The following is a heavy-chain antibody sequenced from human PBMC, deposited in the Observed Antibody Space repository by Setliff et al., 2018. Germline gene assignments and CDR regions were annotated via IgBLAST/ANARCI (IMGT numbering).Heavy chain of an antibody. CDR3: LGAGTCSY. CDR1: GLSYTNDW. D-gene: IGHD3-10*02. V-gene: IGHV3-23*03. Sequence: GGSLRLSCTASGLSYTNDWVSWVRQAPGKGLEWVSIISSDGGSIYYADSVKGRFTISRDNYKNSLSLQMNSLRSDDTAVYYCLGAGTCSYWGQGTRVTVSS. J-gene: IGHJ4*02. CDR2: ISSDGGSI.